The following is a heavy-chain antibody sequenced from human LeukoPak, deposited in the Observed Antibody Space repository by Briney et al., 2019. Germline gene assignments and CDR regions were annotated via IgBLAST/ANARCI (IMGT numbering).Heavy chain of an antibody. CDR2: INPNSGGT. CDR3: ARREYSSGWGSFDI. V-gene: IGHV1-2*02. J-gene: IGHJ3*02. D-gene: IGHD6-19*01. Sequence: ASVKVSCKASGYTFTGYYMHWVRQAPGQGLEWMGWINPNSGGTSYAQKFQGRVTMTRDTSISAAYMELSRLRSDDTAVYYCARREYSSGWGSFDIWGQGTLVTVSS. CDR1: GYTFTGYY.